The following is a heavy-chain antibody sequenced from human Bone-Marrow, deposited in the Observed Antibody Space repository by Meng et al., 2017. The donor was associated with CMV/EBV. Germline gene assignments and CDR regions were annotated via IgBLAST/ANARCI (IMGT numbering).Heavy chain of an antibody. J-gene: IGHJ4*02. CDR3: AKDLLGITGTTVPFDY. D-gene: IGHD1-7*01. Sequence: GGSLRLSCAASGFTFSSYSMNWVRQAPGKGLEWVSSISSSSSYIYYADSVKGRFTISRDNAQNSLYLQMNSLRAEDTAVYYCAKDLLGITGTTVPFDYWGQGTLVTVSS. CDR2: ISSSSSYI. V-gene: IGHV3-21*04. CDR1: GFTFSSYS.